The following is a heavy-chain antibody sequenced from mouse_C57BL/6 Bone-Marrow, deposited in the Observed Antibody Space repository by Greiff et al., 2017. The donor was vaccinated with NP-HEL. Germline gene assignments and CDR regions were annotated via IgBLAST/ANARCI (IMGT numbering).Heavy chain of an antibody. CDR3: ARGGLLRWDYFDY. J-gene: IGHJ2*01. Sequence: EVMLVESGGGLVKPGGSLKLSCAASGFTFSSYAMSWVRQTPEKRLEWVATISDGGSYTYYPDNVKGRFTISRDNAKNNLYLQMSHLKSEDTAMYYCARGGLLRWDYFDYWGQGTTLTVSS. CDR2: ISDGGSYT. CDR1: GFTFSSYA. D-gene: IGHD1-1*01. V-gene: IGHV5-4*03.